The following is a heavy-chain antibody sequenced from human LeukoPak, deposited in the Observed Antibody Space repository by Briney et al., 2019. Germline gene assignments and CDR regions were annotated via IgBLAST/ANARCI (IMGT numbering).Heavy chain of an antibody. CDR2: INAGTGNT. J-gene: IGHJ4*02. CDR1: GYTFSSYA. V-gene: IGHV1-3*01. Sequence: ASVTVSCKASGYTFSSYAIHWVRQAPGQRLEWLGWINAGTGNTKYSQKFQGRVTITRDTSASTAYMELSSLRSEDTSVYYCARDQEMATPDYWGQGTLVTVSS. D-gene: IGHD5-24*01. CDR3: ARDQEMATPDY.